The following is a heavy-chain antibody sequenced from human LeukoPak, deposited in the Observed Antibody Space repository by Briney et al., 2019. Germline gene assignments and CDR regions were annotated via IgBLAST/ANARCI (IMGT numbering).Heavy chain of an antibody. CDR3: ARGKELRYFDWLLIQH. Sequence: ASVKVSCKASGYTFTGYYMHWVRQAPGQGLEWMGWINPNSGGTNYAQKFQGRVTMTRDTSISTAYMELSRLRSDDTAVYYCARGKELRYFDWLLIQHWGQGTLVTVSS. V-gene: IGHV1-2*02. D-gene: IGHD3-9*01. J-gene: IGHJ1*01. CDR1: GYTFTGYY. CDR2: INPNSGGT.